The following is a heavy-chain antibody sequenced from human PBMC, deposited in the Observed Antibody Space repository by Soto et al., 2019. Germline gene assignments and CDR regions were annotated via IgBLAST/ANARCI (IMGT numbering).Heavy chain of an antibody. Sequence: GGSLRLSCAASGFTFRSYWMSWVRQAPGKGLEWVATISSSRSDIYYADSVKGRFTISRDNAKNSLYLQMNSLRAEDTAVYYCARDRPTNGAKTSYYYYYGIDVWGQGTTVTVSS. V-gene: IGHV3-21*01. CDR2: ISSSRSDI. J-gene: IGHJ6*02. CDR1: GFTFRSYW. CDR3: ARDRPTNGAKTSYYYYYGIDV. D-gene: IGHD2-8*01.